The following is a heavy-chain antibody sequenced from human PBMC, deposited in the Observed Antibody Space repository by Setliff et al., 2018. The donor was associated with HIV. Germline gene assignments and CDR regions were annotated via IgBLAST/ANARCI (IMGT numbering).Heavy chain of an antibody. CDR1: GFTFSSYG. D-gene: IGHD6-13*01. J-gene: IGHJ6*02. V-gene: IGHV3-30*02. Sequence: GGSLRLSCAASGFTFSSYGIHWVRQAPGKGLEWVAIIWYDGSNKYYADSVKGRFTISRDNSKNTLYLQINSLRAEDTAVYYCAKDRGQQLVHYYYYYGMDVWGQGTTATVSS. CDR2: IWYDGSNK. CDR3: AKDRGQQLVHYYYYYGMDV.